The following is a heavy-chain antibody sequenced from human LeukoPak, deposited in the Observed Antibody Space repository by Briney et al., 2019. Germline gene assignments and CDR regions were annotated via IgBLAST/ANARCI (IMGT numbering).Heavy chain of an antibody. V-gene: IGHV1-2*02. CDR1: GYTFTGYY. Sequence: GASVKVSCKASGYTFTGYYTHWVRQAPGQGLEWMGWINPNSGGTNYAQKFQGRVTMTRDTSISTAYMELSRLRSDDTAVYYCARVSGSGRSPPYYYYGMDVWGQGTTVTVSS. D-gene: IGHD3-10*01. J-gene: IGHJ6*02. CDR2: INPNSGGT. CDR3: ARVSGSGRSPPYYYYGMDV.